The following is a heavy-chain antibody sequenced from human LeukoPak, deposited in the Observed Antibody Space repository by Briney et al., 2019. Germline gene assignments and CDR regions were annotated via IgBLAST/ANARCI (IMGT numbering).Heavy chain of an antibody. J-gene: IGHJ6*03. CDR1: GYTLTELS. CDR2: FDPEDGET. CDR3: ATDRLKTTPGYYYYMDF. V-gene: IGHV1-24*01. D-gene: IGHD1-7*01. Sequence: ASVNVSCEVSGYTLTELSMHWVRQAPGKGLEWMGRFDPEDGETIYAQKFQGRVTMTEDTSTDTTYMDLSSLRSEDTAVYYCATDRLKTTPGYYYYMDFWGKGTTVTVSS.